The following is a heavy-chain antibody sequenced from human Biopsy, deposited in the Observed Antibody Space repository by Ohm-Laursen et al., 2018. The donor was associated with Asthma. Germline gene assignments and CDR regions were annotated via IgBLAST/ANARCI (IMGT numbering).Heavy chain of an antibody. CDR2: IYSGGTS. Sequence: SLRLSCSASGFAVSRDHMFWVRQAPGKGLEWVSVIYSGGTSHAADSVRGRFTVSRDYSKNTLYLQMHSLRAEDTAVYYCARGDSSNWSHYYFDYWGQGTLVTVSS. D-gene: IGHD3-22*01. J-gene: IGHJ4*02. CDR3: ARGDSSNWSHYYFDY. CDR1: GFAVSRDH. V-gene: IGHV3-53*01.